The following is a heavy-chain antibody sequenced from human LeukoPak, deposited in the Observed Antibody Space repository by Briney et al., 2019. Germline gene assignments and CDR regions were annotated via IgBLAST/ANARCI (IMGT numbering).Heavy chain of an antibody. CDR2: ISSSSSTI. V-gene: IGHV3-48*01. CDR3: ARFPMGDSFDI. Sequence: XCAXSGFIFSSYSXNWVRQGPGKGLEWIAYISSSSSTIYYADSVKGGFTISRDNAKNSLYLQMNSLRADDTAVYYCARFPMGDSFDIWGQGTMVTVSS. CDR1: GFIFSSYS. J-gene: IGHJ3*02. D-gene: IGHD5-24*01.